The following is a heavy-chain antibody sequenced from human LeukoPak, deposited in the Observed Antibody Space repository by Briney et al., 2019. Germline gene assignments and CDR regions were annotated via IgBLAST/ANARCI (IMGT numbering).Heavy chain of an antibody. J-gene: IGHJ4*02. CDR2: IWFDGSNK. CDR1: GFTFSNYG. D-gene: IGHD6-19*01. Sequence: PGRPLRLSCAASGFTFSNYGMHWVRQAPGKGLEWVAVIWFDGSNKFYADSVKGRFTISRDNSKNTLYLQMNSLRAEDTAVYYCASSAGALIDCWGQGTLVIVSS. V-gene: IGHV3-33*01. CDR3: ASSAGALIDC.